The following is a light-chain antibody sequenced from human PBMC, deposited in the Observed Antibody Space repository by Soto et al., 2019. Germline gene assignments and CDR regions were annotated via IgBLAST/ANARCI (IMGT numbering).Light chain of an antibody. V-gene: IGKV3D-20*02. CDR1: QSVSSSY. CDR2: GAS. CDR3: QQRSVWPPLT. J-gene: IGKJ4*01. Sequence: EIVLTQSPGTLSLSPGERATLSCRASQSVSSSYLAWYQQKPGQAPRLLIYGASSRATGIPDRFSGSGSGTDFTLTISSLEPEDFAVYYCQQRSVWPPLTFGGGTKVDIK.